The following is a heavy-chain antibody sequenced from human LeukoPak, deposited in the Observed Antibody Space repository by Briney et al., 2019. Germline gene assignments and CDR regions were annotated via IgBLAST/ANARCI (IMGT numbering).Heavy chain of an antibody. CDR1: GGSISSYY. J-gene: IGHJ4*02. V-gene: IGHV4-34*01. D-gene: IGHD3-9*01. CDR2: INHSGST. CDR3: ARGVYYDILTGLYYFDY. Sequence: PSETLSLTCTVSGGSISSYYWSWIRQPPGKGLEWIGEINHSGSTNYNPSLKSRVTISVDTSKNQFSLKLSSVTAADTAVYYCARGVYYDILTGLYYFDYWGQGTLVTVSS.